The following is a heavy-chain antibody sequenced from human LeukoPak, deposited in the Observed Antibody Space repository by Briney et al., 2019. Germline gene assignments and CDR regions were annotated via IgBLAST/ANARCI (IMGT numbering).Heavy chain of an antibody. Sequence: GGSLRLSCAASGFTFSSYWMHWVRQAPGKGLVWVSRINSDGSSTSYADSVKGRFTISRDNAKNTLYLQMNSLRAEDTAVYYCPRFPGYSYGQRYFDYWGQGTLVTVSS. D-gene: IGHD5-18*01. CDR3: PRFPGYSYGQRYFDY. CDR2: INSDGSST. J-gene: IGHJ4*02. CDR1: GFTFSSYW. V-gene: IGHV3-74*01.